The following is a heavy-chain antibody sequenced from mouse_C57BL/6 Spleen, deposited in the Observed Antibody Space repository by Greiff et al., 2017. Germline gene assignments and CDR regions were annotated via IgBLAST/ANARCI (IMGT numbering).Heavy chain of an antibody. CDR2: IYPRSGNT. V-gene: IGHV1-81*01. D-gene: IGHD2-2*01. CDR3: ARWSMVTSYFDY. Sequence: VQLQQSGAELARPGASVKLSCKASGYTFTSSGISWVKQRTGQGLEWIGEIYPRSGNTYYNEKFKGKATLTADKSSSTAYRELRSLTSEDSAVYFCARWSMVTSYFDYWGQGTTLTVSS. CDR1: GYTFTSSG. J-gene: IGHJ2*01.